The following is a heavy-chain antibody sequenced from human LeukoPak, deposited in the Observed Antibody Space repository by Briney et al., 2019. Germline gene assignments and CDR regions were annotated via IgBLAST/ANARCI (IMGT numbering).Heavy chain of an antibody. CDR3: ARDGPFDYYDSSGYYWYFDL. D-gene: IGHD3-22*01. CDR2: INWNGGST. V-gene: IGHV3-20*04. Sequence: GGSLRLSCAASGFTFDDYGMSWVRQAPGKGLEWVSGINWNGGSTGYADSVKGRFTISRDNAKNSLYLQMNSLRAEDTALYYCARDGPFDYYDSSGYYWYFDLWGRGTLVTVSS. CDR1: GFTFDDYG. J-gene: IGHJ2*01.